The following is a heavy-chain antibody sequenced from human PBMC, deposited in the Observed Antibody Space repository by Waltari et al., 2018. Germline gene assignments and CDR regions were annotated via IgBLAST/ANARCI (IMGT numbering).Heavy chain of an antibody. J-gene: IGHJ4*02. D-gene: IGHD6-13*01. V-gene: IGHV1-69*12. CDR2: IIPIFGTA. CDR1: GGTFTSYP. CDR3: AWAGKSEGY. Sequence: QVRLVQSGAGVKKPGPSVKVSCKASGGTFTSYPISWVRPAPGQGLEWMGGIIPIFGTANYAQKFQGRVTITADESTSTAYMELSSLRSEDTAVYYCAWAGKSEGYWGQGTLVTVSS.